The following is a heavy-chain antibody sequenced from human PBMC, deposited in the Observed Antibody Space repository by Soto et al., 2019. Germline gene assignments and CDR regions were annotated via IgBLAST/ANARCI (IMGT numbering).Heavy chain of an antibody. CDR2: ISRYGDIT. D-gene: IGHD3-22*01. CDR3: AKDRYLDHDSRGYLFDN. CDR1: GFTFNIYA. V-gene: IGHV3-23*01. Sequence: EVQLLESGGDLIQPGGSLRLSCAASGFTFNIYAMTWVRQAPGKGLEWVSAISRYGDITYYADSVEGRFSISRDNSKNTLYPQMNSLRAEDTAVSYCAKDRYLDHDSRGYLFDNWGQGTLVTVSS. J-gene: IGHJ4*02.